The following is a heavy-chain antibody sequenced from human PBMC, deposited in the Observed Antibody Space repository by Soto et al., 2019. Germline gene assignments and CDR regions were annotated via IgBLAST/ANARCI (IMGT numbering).Heavy chain of an antibody. V-gene: IGHV1-69-2*01. CDR3: ATGGHLRFFFDDP. CDR1: GYTFIDYY. CDR2: VDPVDGET. Sequence: ASVKVACKVSGYTFIDYYIHWVKQAPGKGLEWVGLVDPVDGETVYAEKFRGRVSMTADTSTDTAYMELRSLISDDTAVYYCATGGHLRFFFDDPCGQATMVTV. D-gene: IGHD3-3*01. J-gene: IGHJ5*02.